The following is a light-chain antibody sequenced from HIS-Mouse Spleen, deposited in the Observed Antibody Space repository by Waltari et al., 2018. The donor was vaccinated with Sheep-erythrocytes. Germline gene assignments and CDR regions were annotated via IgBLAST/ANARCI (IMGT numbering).Light chain of an antibody. CDR3: QAWDSSIYV. CDR2: QDS. Sequence: SYELTQPPSVSVSPGQTASITCSGDKLGDKYACWYQQKPGQSPVLVIYQDSKRPAGIPERFSGSNSGNTAPLTISGTQAMDEADYYCQAWDSSIYVFGTGTKVTVL. J-gene: IGLJ1*01. V-gene: IGLV3-1*01. CDR1: KLGDKY.